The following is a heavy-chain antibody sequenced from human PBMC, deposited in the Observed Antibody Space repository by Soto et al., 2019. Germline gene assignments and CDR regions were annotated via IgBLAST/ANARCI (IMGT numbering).Heavy chain of an antibody. CDR2: ISSSGSTI. J-gene: IGHJ6*02. CDR3: ARKATLRYYYYGMDV. CDR1: GFTFSSYE. Sequence: LRLSCAASGFTFSSYEMNWVRQAPLKGLEWVSYISSSGSTIYYADSVKGRFTISRDNAKNSLYLQMNSLRAEDTAVYYCARKATLRYYYYGMDVWGQGTTVTVSS. D-gene: IGHD1-26*01. V-gene: IGHV3-48*03.